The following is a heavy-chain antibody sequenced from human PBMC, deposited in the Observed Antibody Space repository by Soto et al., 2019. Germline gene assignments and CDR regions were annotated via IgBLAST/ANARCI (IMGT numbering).Heavy chain of an antibody. D-gene: IGHD6-19*01. Sequence: QVQLQESGPGLVKPSETLSVTCTVSGGSVTGFYWSWIRQPPGKGLEWIGYIFHSGSSNYHPSLKSRVTISVDTSKSQISLRLTSVTAADTAVYYCARASGLGVAHIDYWGQGTLVTVSS. V-gene: IGHV4-59*02. CDR1: GGSVTGFY. J-gene: IGHJ4*02. CDR3: ARASGLGVAHIDY. CDR2: IFHSGSS.